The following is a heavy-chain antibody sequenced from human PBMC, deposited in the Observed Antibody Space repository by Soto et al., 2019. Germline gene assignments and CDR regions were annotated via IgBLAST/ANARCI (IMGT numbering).Heavy chain of an antibody. J-gene: IGHJ6*02. CDR3: ASARSSSRDYYGMDV. CDR1: GGSISSYY. CDR2: IYTSGST. Sequence: QVQLQESGPGLVKPSETLSLTCTVSGGSISSYYWSWIRQPAGEGLEWIGRIYTSGSTNYNPSLKSRVTMSVDTAKNQFSLKLSSVTAADTAVYYCASARSSSRDYYGMDVWGQGTTVTVSS. D-gene: IGHD6-13*01. V-gene: IGHV4-4*07.